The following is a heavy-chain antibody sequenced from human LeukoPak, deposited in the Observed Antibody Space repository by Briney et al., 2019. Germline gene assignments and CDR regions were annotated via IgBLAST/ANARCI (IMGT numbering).Heavy chain of an antibody. CDR3: ARRPVGHSYGYYFDY. D-gene: IGHD5-18*01. J-gene: IGHJ4*02. CDR1: GYSFTSYW. V-gene: IGHV5-51*01. CDR2: IYPGDSDT. Sequence: GESLKISCKGSGYSFTSYWIGWVRQMPGKGLEWMGIIYPGDSDTRYSPSFQGQVTISADKSISTAYLQWSSLKASDTAMYYCARRPVGHSYGYYFDYWGQGTLVTVSS.